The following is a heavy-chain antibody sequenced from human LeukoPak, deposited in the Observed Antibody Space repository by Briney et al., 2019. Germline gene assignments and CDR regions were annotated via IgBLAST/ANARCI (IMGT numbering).Heavy chain of an antibody. CDR1: GFTVSSDW. CDR2: INPDGTYI. Sequence: GGSLRLSCAASGFTVSSDWMYWVRKAPGKGPVWVSRINPDGTYIDYADSAKGRFTISRDDAKNTLYLQMNSLRADDTALYYCSKDLGLWGQGTLVTVSS. CDR3: SKDLGL. V-gene: IGHV3-74*01. D-gene: IGHD1-26*01. J-gene: IGHJ4*02.